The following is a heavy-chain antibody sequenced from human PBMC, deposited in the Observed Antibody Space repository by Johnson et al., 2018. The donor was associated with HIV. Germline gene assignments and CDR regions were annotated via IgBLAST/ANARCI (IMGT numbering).Heavy chain of an antibody. CDR1: GFTVSSNY. V-gene: IGHV3-66*03. D-gene: IGHD3-10*01. CDR3: ARDTITMVRGVVDAFDI. Sequence: VQLVESGGGLIQPGGSLRLSCAASGFTVSSNYMSWVRQAPGKGLEWVSVIYSGGSTYYADSVKGRFTISRDNSKNTLYLQMNSLRAEDTAVYYCARDTITMVRGVVDAFDIWGQGTMVTVSS. CDR2: IYSGGST. J-gene: IGHJ3*02.